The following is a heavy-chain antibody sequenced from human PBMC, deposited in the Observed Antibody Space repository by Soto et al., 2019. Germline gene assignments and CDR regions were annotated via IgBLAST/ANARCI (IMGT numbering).Heavy chain of an antibody. Sequence: PSETLSLTCAVYGGSFSGYYWSWIRQPPGKGLEWIGEINHSGSTNYNPSLKSRVTISVDTSKNQFSLKLSSVTAADTAVYYCARGVRTTVTTKEGVFDYWVPETLLVTVSS. V-gene: IGHV4-34*01. D-gene: IGHD4-17*01. J-gene: IGHJ4*03. CDR3: ARGVRTTVTTKEGVFDY. CDR1: GGSFSGYY. CDR2: INHSGST.